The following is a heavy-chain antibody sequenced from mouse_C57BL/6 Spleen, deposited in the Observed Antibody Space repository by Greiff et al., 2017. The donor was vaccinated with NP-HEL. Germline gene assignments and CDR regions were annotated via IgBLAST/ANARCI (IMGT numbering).Heavy chain of an antibody. CDR1: GFNIKNTY. J-gene: IGHJ2*01. CDR2: IDPANGNT. Sequence: VQLKESVAELVRPGASVKLSCTASGFNIKNTYMHWVKQRPEQGLEWIGRIDPANGNTKYAPKFQGKATITADTSSNTAYLQLSSLSYEDTAIYYCAVEATGTGGYFDYWGQGTTLTVSS. D-gene: IGHD4-1*01. CDR3: AVEATGTGGYFDY. V-gene: IGHV14-3*01.